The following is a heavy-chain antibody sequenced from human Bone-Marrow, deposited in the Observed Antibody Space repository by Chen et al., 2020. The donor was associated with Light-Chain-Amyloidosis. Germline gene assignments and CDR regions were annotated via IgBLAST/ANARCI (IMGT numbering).Heavy chain of an antibody. CDR2: IKEDGSEK. V-gene: IGHV3-7*03. CDR3: ATEGRDPGYSYGYLNY. Sequence: EVQLVESGGGLVQAGGSLRLSCAASGFTFSRYWMSWVRQAPGKGLEWVTNIKEDGSEKYYVDSVKGRFTISRDSSKNTVYLQMNSLRAEDTALYYCATEGRDPGYSYGYLNYWGQGTLVTVSS. J-gene: IGHJ4*02. CDR1: GFTFSRYW. D-gene: IGHD5-18*01.